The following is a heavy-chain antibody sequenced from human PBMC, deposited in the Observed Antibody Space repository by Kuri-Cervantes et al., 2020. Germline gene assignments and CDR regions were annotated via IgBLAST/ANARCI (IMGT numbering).Heavy chain of an antibody. V-gene: IGHV3-11*01. CDR1: GFTFSDYY. CDR2: ISSSGSTI. J-gene: IGHJ4*02. CDR3: AKSFGKVGATGYFDY. Sequence: GESLKISCAASGFTFSDYYMSWIRQAPGKGLEWVSYISSSGSTIYYADSVKGRFTISRDDSKNTLYLQMNSLRAEDTAVYYCAKSFGKVGATGYFDYWGQGTLVTVSS. D-gene: IGHD1-26*01.